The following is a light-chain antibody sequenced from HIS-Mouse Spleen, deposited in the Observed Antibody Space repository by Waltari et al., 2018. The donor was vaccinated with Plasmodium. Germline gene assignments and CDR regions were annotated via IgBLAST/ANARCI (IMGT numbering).Light chain of an antibody. CDR2: KAS. CDR1: QSISSR. CDR3: QQYNSYSWT. J-gene: IGKJ1*01. Sequence: DIQMTQSPSTLSASVGDRVTITCRASQSISSRLAWYQQKPGKAPKLLIYKASSLESGVPSRFSGSGSGTVFTLTISSLQPDDFATYYCQQYNSYSWTFGQGTKVEIK. V-gene: IGKV1-5*03.